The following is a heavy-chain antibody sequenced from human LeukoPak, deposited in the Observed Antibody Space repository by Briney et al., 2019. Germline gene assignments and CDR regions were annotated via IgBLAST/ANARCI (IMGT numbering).Heavy chain of an antibody. CDR3: AREEAPIEGDDAFDF. CDR1: GFTLSSYA. J-gene: IGHJ3*01. V-gene: IGHV3-74*01. Sequence: GGSLRLSCAASGFTLSSYAMSWVRQAPGQGPVWVSRINGDGGGIAYADSVKGRFTISRDNAMNTLFLQMNSLSIEDTAVYYCAREEAPIEGDDAFDFWGQGAMVIVSS. CDR2: INGDGGGI. D-gene: IGHD3-16*01.